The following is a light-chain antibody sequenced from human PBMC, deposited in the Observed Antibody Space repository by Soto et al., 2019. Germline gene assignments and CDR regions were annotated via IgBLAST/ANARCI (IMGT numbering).Light chain of an antibody. V-gene: IGLV1-44*01. CDR3: AAWDDSLNALV. Sequence: QSVLTQPPSASGTAGQRVTISCAGSSSNIGSNTVSWYQQVPGTAPKLLIYSNNQRPSGVPDRFSGSKSGTSASLATSGLQSEDEADYYCAAWDDSLNALVFGTGTKVTVL. CDR1: SSNIGSNT. J-gene: IGLJ1*01. CDR2: SNN.